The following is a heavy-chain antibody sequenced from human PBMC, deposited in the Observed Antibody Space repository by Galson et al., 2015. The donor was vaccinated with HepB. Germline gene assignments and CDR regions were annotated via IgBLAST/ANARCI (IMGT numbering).Heavy chain of an antibody. CDR2: IRSKANSYAT. CDR1: GFTFSGSA. CDR3: SGAPYGDYHDY. D-gene: IGHD4-17*01. J-gene: IGHJ4*02. Sequence: SLRLSCAASGFTFSGSAMHWVRQASGKGLEWVGRIRSKANSYATAYAASVKGRFTISRDDSKNKAYLQMNSLKTEDTAVYYCSGAPYGDYHDYWGQGTLVTVSS. V-gene: IGHV3-73*01.